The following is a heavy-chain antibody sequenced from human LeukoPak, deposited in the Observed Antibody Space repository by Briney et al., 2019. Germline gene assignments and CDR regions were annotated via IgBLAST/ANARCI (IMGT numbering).Heavy chain of an antibody. V-gene: IGHV4-59*01. D-gene: IGHD3-10*01. J-gene: IGHJ4*02. CDR3: ARYGSGSYYNGPPFDY. CDR2: IYYSGST. CDR1: GGSISSYC. Sequence: SETLSLTCTVSGGSISSYCWSWIRQPPGKGLEWIGYIYYSGSTNYNPSLKSRVTISVDTSKNQFSLKLSSVTAADTAVYYCARYGSGSYYNGPPFDYWGQGTLVTVSS.